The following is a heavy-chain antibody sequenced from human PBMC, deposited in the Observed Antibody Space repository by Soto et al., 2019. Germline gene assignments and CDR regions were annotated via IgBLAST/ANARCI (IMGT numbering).Heavy chain of an antibody. J-gene: IGHJ3*02. D-gene: IGHD6-13*01. CDR3: AKGGIAAAWGALDI. CDR2: ISGCGGST. Sequence: EVQLLESGGGLVQPGGSLRLSCAASGFTFSSYAMSWVPQAPGKGLEWVSAISGCGGSTYYADLVKGRFILSSDNSKNSLYLKMNSLGGEDTAVYYCAKGGIAAAWGALDIWGQGTMVTVSS. CDR1: GFTFSSYA. V-gene: IGHV3-23*01.